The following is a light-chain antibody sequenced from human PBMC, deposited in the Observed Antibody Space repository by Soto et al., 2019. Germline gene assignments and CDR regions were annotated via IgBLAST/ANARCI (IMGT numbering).Light chain of an antibody. CDR1: QGISSY. Sequence: DIQLTQSPSFLSASVGDSVTIXXRASQGISSYLAWYQQKPGKATKLXXYAASTLQSGVPSRFSGSGSGTEFTLTISSLQPEDFATYYCQQLNSYLPLTFGGGTKVDIK. V-gene: IGKV1-9*01. CDR2: AAS. J-gene: IGKJ4*01. CDR3: QQLNSYLPLT.